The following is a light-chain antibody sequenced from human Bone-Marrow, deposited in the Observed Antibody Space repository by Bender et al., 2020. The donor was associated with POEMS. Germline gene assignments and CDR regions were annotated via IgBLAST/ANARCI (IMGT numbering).Light chain of an antibody. J-gene: IGLJ1*01. Sequence: QSALTQPASVSGSPGQSITISCTGTNRDVGYYDFVSWYQQHPGKVPKLIIYDVTKRPSGVSSRFSGSKSGNTASLTISGLQAEDEAEYFCCSDAGLGTYVFGSGTKVNVL. V-gene: IGLV2-23*02. CDR3: CSDAGLGTYV. CDR1: NRDVGYYDF. CDR2: DVT.